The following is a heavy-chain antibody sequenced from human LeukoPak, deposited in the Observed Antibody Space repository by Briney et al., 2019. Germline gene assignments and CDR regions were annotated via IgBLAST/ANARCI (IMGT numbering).Heavy chain of an antibody. Sequence: SETLSLTCNVSGDSITSSYYWSWIRQPPGKGLEWIGYIYYSGSTYYNPSLKSRVTISVDTSKNQFSLKLSSVTAADTAVYYCARGDYDYVWGSYRPLDYWGQGTLVTVSS. D-gene: IGHD3-16*02. V-gene: IGHV4-30-4*01. CDR3: ARGDYDYVWGSYRPLDY. J-gene: IGHJ4*02. CDR1: GDSITSSYY. CDR2: IYYSGST.